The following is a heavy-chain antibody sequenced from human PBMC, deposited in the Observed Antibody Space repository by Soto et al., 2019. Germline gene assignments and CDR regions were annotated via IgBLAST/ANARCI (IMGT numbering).Heavy chain of an antibody. CDR3: ARDWSIVVAFVPGY. Sequence: GGSQRLSCAASGFTFSSYAMSWVRQAPGKGLEWVSAISGSGGSTYYADSVKGRFTISRDNSKNTLYLQMNSLRAEDTAVYYCARDWSIVVAFVPGYWGQGTLVTVSS. D-gene: IGHD1-26*01. V-gene: IGHV3-23*01. CDR2: ISGSGGST. CDR1: GFTFSSYA. J-gene: IGHJ4*02.